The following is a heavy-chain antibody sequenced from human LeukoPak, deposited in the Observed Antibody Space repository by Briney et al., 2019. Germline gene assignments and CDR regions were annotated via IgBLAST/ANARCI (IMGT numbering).Heavy chain of an antibody. CDR3: ARYPKYSSGWYRGYYYYMDV. CDR2: IYYSGNT. J-gene: IGHJ6*03. D-gene: IGHD6-19*01. Sequence: SETLSLTCTVSGVSISSSNSYWGWIRQPPGKGLEWIGSIYYSGNTYYNASLKSQVSISIDTSKNQFSLKLSSVTAADTAVYYCARYPKYSSGWYRGYYYYMDVWGKGTTVTVSS. CDR1: GVSISSSNSY. V-gene: IGHV4-39*01.